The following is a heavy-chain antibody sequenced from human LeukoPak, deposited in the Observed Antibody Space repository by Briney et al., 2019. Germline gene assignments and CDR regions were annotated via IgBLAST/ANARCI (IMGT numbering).Heavy chain of an antibody. V-gene: IGHV3-7*01. J-gene: IGHJ4*02. D-gene: IGHD6-13*01. Sequence: SGGSLRLSCAASGFTVSSNYMSWVRQAPGKGLEWVANIKQDGSEKYYVDSVRGRFTISRDNAKNSLFLQMNSLRGDDTAIYYCGSGSTWLPRGQGTLVTVSS. CDR2: IKQDGSEK. CDR1: GFTVSSNY. CDR3: GSGSTWLP.